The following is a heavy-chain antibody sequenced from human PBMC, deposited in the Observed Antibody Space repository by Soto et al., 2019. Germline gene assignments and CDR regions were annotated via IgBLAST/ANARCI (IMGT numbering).Heavy chain of an antibody. CDR3: ARRAGNNWFDL. V-gene: IGHV5-51*01. CDR2: IYPADSDT. CDR1: GNRFTSYW. Sequence: PGESLKISCQDSGNRFTSYWFGWVRQMPGKGLEWMGIIYPADSDTRYSHSFQGHVTISADKSIRTAYLEWSSLKASDTAMYYCARRAGNNWFDLWGQGTLVTVSS. J-gene: IGHJ5*02.